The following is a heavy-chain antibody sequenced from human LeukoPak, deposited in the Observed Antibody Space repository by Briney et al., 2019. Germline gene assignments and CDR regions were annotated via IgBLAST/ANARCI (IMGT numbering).Heavy chain of an antibody. Sequence: SETLSLTCAVYIDSFSNHWNWIRQTPAKGMEWIGEVNESGGTNYNPSLKSRVTISVDKSKNQFSLKLSSVTAADTAVYYCARWGTMVRGVKNWFDPWGQGTLVTVSS. D-gene: IGHD3-10*01. V-gene: IGHV4-34*01. CDR3: ARWGTMVRGVKNWFDP. J-gene: IGHJ5*02. CDR1: IDSFSNH. CDR2: VNESGGT.